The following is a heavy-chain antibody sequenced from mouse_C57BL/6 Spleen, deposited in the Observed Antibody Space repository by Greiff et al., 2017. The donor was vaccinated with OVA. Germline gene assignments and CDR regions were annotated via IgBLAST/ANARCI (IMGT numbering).Heavy chain of an antibody. V-gene: IGHV5-4*03. CDR3: ARRGYGSPFAY. J-gene: IGHJ3*01. CDR1: GFTFSSYA. Sequence: EVKLMESGGGLVKPGGSLKLSCAASGFTFSSYAMSWVRQTPEKRLEWVATISDGGSYTYYPDNVKGRFTISRDNAKNNLYLQMSHLKSEDTAMYYCARRGYGSPFAYWGQGTLVTVSA. CDR2: ISDGGSYT. D-gene: IGHD1-1*01.